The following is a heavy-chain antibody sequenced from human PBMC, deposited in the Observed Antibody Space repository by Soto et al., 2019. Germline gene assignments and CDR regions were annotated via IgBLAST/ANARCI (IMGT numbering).Heavy chain of an antibody. Sequence: EVQLLESGGGLVQPGGSLRLSCAASGFTFSTYAMSWVRQAPGEGLEWVSGIGGGTGATYNADSVKGRFIISRDNSKNTLYLLMNNLSVEDTAVYYFAKNAMSTVTRRGQYFDSWGQGTLVTVSS. V-gene: IGHV3-23*01. CDR2: IGGGTGAT. J-gene: IGHJ4*02. CDR1: GFTFSTYA. CDR3: AKNAMSTVTRRGQYFDS. D-gene: IGHD4-17*01.